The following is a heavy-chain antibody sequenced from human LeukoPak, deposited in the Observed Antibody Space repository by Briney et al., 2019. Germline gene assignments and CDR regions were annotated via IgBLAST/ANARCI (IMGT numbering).Heavy chain of an antibody. Sequence: SETLSLTCTVSGGSISSSSYYWGWIRQPPGKGLEWIGSIYYSGSTYYNPSLKSRVTISVDTSKNQFSLKLSSVTAADTAVYYCARRWNYERYLGYWGQGTLVTVSS. D-gene: IGHD1-7*01. CDR1: GGSISSSSYY. CDR2: IYYSGST. V-gene: IGHV4-39*07. J-gene: IGHJ4*02. CDR3: ARRWNYERYLGY.